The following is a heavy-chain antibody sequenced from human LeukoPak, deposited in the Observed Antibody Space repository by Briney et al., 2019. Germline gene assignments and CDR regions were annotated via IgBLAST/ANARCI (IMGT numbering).Heavy chain of an antibody. CDR1: GGSISSGSYY. J-gene: IGHJ6*03. D-gene: IGHD3-9*01. Sequence: SETLSLTCTVSGGSISSGSYYWSWIRQPAGKGLEWIGRIYTSGSTNYNPSLKSRVTISADTSKNQFSLKLSSVTAADTAMYYCARERYFDWLSEAYYYYMDVWGKGTTVTISS. CDR3: ARERYFDWLSEAYYYYMDV. CDR2: IYTSGST. V-gene: IGHV4-61*02.